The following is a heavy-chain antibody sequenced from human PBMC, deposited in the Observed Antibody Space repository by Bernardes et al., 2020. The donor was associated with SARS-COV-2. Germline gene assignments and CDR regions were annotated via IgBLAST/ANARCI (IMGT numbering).Heavy chain of an antibody. CDR3: ARVLSTAARVSLDY. CDR2: INHSGST. CDR1: GGSFSGYY. D-gene: IGHD6-6*01. J-gene: IGHJ4*02. Sequence: SETLSLTCAVYGGSFSGYYWSWIRQPPGKGLEWIGEINHSGSTNYNPSLKSRVTISVDTSKNQFSLKVSSVTTADTAVYYCARVLSTAARVSLDYWGQGTLVTVSS. V-gene: IGHV4-34*01.